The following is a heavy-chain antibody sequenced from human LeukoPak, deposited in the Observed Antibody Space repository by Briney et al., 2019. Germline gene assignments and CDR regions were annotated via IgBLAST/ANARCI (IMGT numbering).Heavy chain of an antibody. J-gene: IGHJ4*02. V-gene: IGHV3-15*01. CDR2: IKSKTDGGTT. CDR1: GFTFSNAW. D-gene: IGHD2-21*02. Sequence: GGSLRLSCAASGFTFSNAWMSWVRQAPGKGLEWVGRIKSKTDGGTTDYAAPVKGRFTISRDDSKNTLYLQMNSLKTEDTAVYCCTLDLVTAIPFDYWGQGTLVTVSS. CDR3: TLDLVTAIPFDY.